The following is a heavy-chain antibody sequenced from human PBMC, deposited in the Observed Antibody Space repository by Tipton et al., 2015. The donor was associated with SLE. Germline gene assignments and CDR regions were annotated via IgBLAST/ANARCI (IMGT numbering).Heavy chain of an antibody. Sequence: SLRLSCAASGFTLNDYYMTWIRQAPGKGLEWVSYISSSGNTIYYADSVKGRFTISRDNAKNSLYLQMNSLRAEDTAVYYCARVDSEYSSSWYYFDYWGQGTLVTVSS. D-gene: IGHD6-13*01. V-gene: IGHV3-11*04. J-gene: IGHJ4*02. CDR2: ISSSGNTI. CDR1: GFTLNDYY. CDR3: ARVDSEYSSSWYYFDY.